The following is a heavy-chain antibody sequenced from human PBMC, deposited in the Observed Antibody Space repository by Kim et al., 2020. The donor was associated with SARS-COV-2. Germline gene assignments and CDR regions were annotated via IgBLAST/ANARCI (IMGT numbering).Heavy chain of an antibody. J-gene: IGHJ3*01. CDR1: GASFSDYY. Sequence: SETLSLTCTMSGASFSDYYWNWFRGPPGKGLEWIGHIHHSRSINYNPSLVSRVTISIDTSKNQFSLRLNFVTAADTAVYYCVTSFYGDSWQDDFDV. CDR3: VTSFYGDSWQDDFDV. V-gene: IGHV4-59*01. D-gene: IGHD4-17*01. CDR2: IHHSRSI.